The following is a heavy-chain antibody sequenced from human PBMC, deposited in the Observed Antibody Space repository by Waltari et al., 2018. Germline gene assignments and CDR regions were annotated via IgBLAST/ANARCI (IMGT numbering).Heavy chain of an antibody. CDR1: GGSISSHY. Sequence: QVQLQESGPGLVKPSETLSLTCTVSGGSISSHYWSWIRQPPGKGLEWIGYIYYSGSTNYNPSLKSRVTISVDTSKNQFSLKLSSVTAADTAVYYCARDDYWGQGTLVIVSS. CDR3: ARDDY. CDR2: IYYSGST. J-gene: IGHJ4*02. V-gene: IGHV4-59*11.